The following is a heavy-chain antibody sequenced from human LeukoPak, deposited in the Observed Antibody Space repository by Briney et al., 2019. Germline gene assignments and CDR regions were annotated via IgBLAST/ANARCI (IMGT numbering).Heavy chain of an antibody. Sequence: PGGSLRLSCAASGFTFSSYAMSWVRQAPGKGLEWVSAISSGGTSSYYADSVKGRFTISRDNSKNTLYLQLNSLRSEDTAVYYCAKKAEAYGDSVTQHWGQGILVTVSS. V-gene: IGHV3-23*01. CDR2: ISSGGTSS. J-gene: IGHJ1*01. CDR3: AKKAEAYGDSVTQH. D-gene: IGHD4-17*01. CDR1: GFTFSSYA.